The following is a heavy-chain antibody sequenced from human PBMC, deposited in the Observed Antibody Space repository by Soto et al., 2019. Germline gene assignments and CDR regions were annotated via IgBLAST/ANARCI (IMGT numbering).Heavy chain of an antibody. V-gene: IGHV3-33*01. CDR1: GFTFSSYG. CDR2: IWYDGSNK. CDR3: ARDGPYDFWSGCTVGCGMDV. J-gene: IGHJ6*02. Sequence: GGSLRLSCAASGFTFSSYGMHWVRQAPGKGLEWVAVIWYDGSNKYYADSVKGRFTISRDNSKNTLYLQMNSLRAEDTAVYYCARDGPYDFWSGCTVGCGMDVWGQGTTVTVSS. D-gene: IGHD3-3*01.